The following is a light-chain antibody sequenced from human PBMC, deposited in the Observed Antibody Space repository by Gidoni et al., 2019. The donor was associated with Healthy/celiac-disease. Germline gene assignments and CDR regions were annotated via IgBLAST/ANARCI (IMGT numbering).Light chain of an antibody. CDR2: GAS. V-gene: IGKV3-20*01. Sequence: EIVLTQSPGNLSLSPGERATLSCRASQSVSSSYLAWYQQKPGQAPRLLIYGASSRATGIPDRFSGSWSGTDFTLTIRRLEPEDFAVYYCQQYGSSPKTFGQXTKVEIK. CDR3: QQYGSSPKT. CDR1: QSVSSSY. J-gene: IGKJ1*01.